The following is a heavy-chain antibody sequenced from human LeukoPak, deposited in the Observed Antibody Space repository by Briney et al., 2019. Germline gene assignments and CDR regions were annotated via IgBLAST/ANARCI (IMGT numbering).Heavy chain of an antibody. CDR2: TSSNNNYI. J-gene: IGHJ3*02. Sequence: GGSLRLSCAASGFTFNIYSMNWVRQAPGKGLEWVSFTSSNNNYIYYADSLKGRFTISRDNAQDSLYLQMNSLRVEDTGIYYCARDWEYNNSPDAYDIWGQGTLVTVSS. V-gene: IGHV3-21*01. D-gene: IGHD6-13*01. CDR3: ARDWEYNNSPDAYDI. CDR1: GFTFNIYS.